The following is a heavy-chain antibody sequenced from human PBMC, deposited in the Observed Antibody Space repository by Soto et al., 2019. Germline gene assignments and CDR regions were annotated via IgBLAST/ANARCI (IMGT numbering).Heavy chain of an antibody. CDR1: GFTFSSYA. Sequence: EVQLLESGGGLVQPGGSLRLSCAASGFTFSSYAMSWVRQAPGKGLEWVSAISGSGGSTYYADSVKGRFTISRDNSKKTPYLQMKSLRAEDTAVYYCAKAYCSSNSCLSHLYYYYYYMDVWGKGTTVTVSS. D-gene: IGHD2-2*01. V-gene: IGHV3-23*01. CDR2: ISGSGGST. J-gene: IGHJ6*03. CDR3: AKAYCSSNSCLSHLYYYYYYMDV.